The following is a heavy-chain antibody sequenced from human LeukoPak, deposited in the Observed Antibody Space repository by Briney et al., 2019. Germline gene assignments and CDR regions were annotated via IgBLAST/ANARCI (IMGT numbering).Heavy chain of an antibody. D-gene: IGHD2-2*01. J-gene: IGHJ5*02. CDR1: GGSISSSSYY. Sequence: PSETLSLTCTVSGGSISSSSYYWGWIRQPPGKGLEWIGSIYYSGSTNYNPSLKSRVTISVDTSKNQFSLKLSSVTAADTAVYYCARGGGYCSSTSCYQDWFDPWGQGTLVTVSS. V-gene: IGHV4-39*07. CDR3: ARGGGYCSSTSCYQDWFDP. CDR2: IYYSGST.